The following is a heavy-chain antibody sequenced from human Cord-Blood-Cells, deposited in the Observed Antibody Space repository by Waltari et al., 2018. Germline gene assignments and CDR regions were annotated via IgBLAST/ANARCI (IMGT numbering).Heavy chain of an antibody. D-gene: IGHD6-13*01. V-gene: IGHV2-5*02. CDR2: IYWDDDK. Sequence: QITLKESGPTLVKPTQTLTLTCTFSGFSLSTSGVGVGWIRQPSGKPLEWLAPIYWDDDKRYSPSLKSSLTIPNDTSKNRVVLTMTNMDPVDTATYYCAHRIAAAGTHLVTYHWYCDLWGRGTLVTVSS. CDR3: AHRIAAAGTHLVTYHWYCDL. CDR1: GFSLSTSGVG. J-gene: IGHJ2*01.